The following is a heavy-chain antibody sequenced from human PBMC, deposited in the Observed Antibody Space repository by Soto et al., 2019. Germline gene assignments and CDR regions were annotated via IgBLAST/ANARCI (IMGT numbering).Heavy chain of an antibody. D-gene: IGHD3-10*01. Sequence: EVQLVESGGGLVQPGGSLRLSCAASGFTFSSYWMSWVGQAPGKGLEWVANIKQDGSEKYYVDSVKGRFTISRDNAKNSLYLQMNSLRAEDTAVYYCARDRRWFGELQPMSYWGQGTLVTVSS. CDR3: ARDRRWFGELQPMSY. CDR2: IKQDGSEK. CDR1: GFTFSSYW. J-gene: IGHJ4*02. V-gene: IGHV3-7*01.